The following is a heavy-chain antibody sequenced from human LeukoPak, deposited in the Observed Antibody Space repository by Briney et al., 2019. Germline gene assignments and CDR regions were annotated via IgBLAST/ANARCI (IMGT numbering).Heavy chain of an antibody. J-gene: IGHJ3*02. V-gene: IGHV1-69*06. CDR1: GGTFSSYA. D-gene: IGHD3-10*01. CDR2: IIPIFGTA. CDR3: ARGNVLLWFGELLGDAFDI. Sequence: ASVKVSCKASGGTFSSYAISWVRQAPGQGLEWMGGIIPIFGTANYAQKFQGRVTITADKSTSTAYMELSSLRSEDTAVYYCARGNVLLWFGELLGDAFDIWGQGTMVTVSS.